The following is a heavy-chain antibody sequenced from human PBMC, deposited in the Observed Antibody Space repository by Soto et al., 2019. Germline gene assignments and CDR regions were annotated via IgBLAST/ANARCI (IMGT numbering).Heavy chain of an antibody. CDR3: ARARRYYDSSGYYYYFDY. D-gene: IGHD3-22*01. V-gene: IGHV4-30-2*01. CDR1: GGSICSGGYS. J-gene: IGHJ4*02. CDR2: IYHSGST. Sequence: SETLSLTCAVSGGSICSGGYSWSWVRQPPGKGLEWIGYIYHSGSTYYNPSLKSRVTISVDRSKNQFSLKLSSVTAADTAVYYCARARRYYDSSGYYYYFDYWGQGTLVTVSS.